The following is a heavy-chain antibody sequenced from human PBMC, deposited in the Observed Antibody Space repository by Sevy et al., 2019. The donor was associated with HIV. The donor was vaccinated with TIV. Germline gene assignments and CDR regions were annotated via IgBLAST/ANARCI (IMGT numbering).Heavy chain of an antibody. D-gene: IGHD3-3*01. CDR3: TRVNPYYEFGDV. CDR2: ITAYKDNT. V-gene: IGHV1-18*01. CDR1: GYTLNNYG. Sequence: ASVKVSCKASGYTLNNYGISWVRQAPGQGLEWIGWITAYKDNTNYAQNFQGRVTMTTDTSTSTAYMELRSLRSDDTAVYYCTRVNPYYEFGDVWGQGTTVTVSS. J-gene: IGHJ6*02.